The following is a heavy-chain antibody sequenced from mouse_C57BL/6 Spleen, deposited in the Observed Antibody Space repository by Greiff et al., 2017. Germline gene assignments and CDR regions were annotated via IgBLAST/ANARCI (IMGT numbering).Heavy chain of an antibody. V-gene: IGHV5-16*01. J-gene: IGHJ4*01. CDR1: GFTFSDYY. Sequence: EVKLMESEGGLVQPGSSMKLSCTASGFTFSDYYMAWVRQVPEKGLEWVANINYDGSSTYYLDSLKSRFIISRDNAKNILYLQMSSLKSEDTATYYCARDRGVVARNAMDYWGQGTSVTVSS. CDR2: INYDGSST. D-gene: IGHD1-1*01. CDR3: ARDRGVVARNAMDY.